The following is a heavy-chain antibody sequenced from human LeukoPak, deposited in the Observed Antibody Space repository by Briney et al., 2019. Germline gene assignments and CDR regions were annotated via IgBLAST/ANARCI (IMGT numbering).Heavy chain of an antibody. CDR2: IFYSGST. CDR3: ARQMNTVTADY. J-gene: IGHJ4*02. CDR1: GGSISSSSYF. V-gene: IGHV4-39*01. D-gene: IGHD4-17*01. Sequence: SQTLSLTCTVRGGSISSSSYFWGWIRQPPGKGLEWIGSIFYSGSTYYSPSLNSRVTISIDTSKNQFSLRLSSVTAADTAVYYCARQMNTVTADYWGQGTLVTVSS.